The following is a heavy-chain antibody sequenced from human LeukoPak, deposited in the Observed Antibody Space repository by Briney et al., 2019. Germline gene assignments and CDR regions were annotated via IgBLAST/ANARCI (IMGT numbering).Heavy chain of an antibody. CDR2: IRYDGSNK. D-gene: IGHD3-10*01. V-gene: IGHV3-30*02. Sequence: GGSPRLSCAASGFTFSSYGIHWVRQAPGKGLEWVTFIRYDGSNKYYADSVKGRFTISRDNSNNTLYLQMNSLRAEDTAVYYCAKDRTEYGSYFDYWGQGTLVTVSS. J-gene: IGHJ4*02. CDR1: GFTFSSYG. CDR3: AKDRTEYGSYFDY.